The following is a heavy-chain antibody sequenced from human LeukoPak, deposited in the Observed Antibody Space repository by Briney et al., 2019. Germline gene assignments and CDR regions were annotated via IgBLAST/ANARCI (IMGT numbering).Heavy chain of an antibody. Sequence: SETLTLTCTVSGGSISSSTYYWNWIRQYPGKGLEWIGYIYNSGTTYYNPSLKSRVTISVDTSKNQFSLKLNSMSAADTAVYYCVEAPNPYYFDDWGQGTLVTVSS. CDR3: VEAPNPYYFDD. V-gene: IGHV4-31*03. D-gene: IGHD5-24*01. CDR1: GGSISSSTYY. J-gene: IGHJ4*02. CDR2: IYNSGTT.